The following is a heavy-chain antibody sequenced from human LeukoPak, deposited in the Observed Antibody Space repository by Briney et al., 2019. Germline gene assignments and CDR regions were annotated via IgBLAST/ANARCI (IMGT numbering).Heavy chain of an antibody. CDR1: GYTFTGYY. J-gene: IGHJ4*02. CDR3: AGIKWSAAND. Sequence: GASVKVSCKASGYTFTGYYVHWVRQAPGQGLEWMGWINPNNGDTNYDPKFQGRVTLSRDTSIGTAYMELSKLRSDDTAVYYCAGIKWSAANDWGPGTLVTVSS. D-gene: IGHD6-13*01. V-gene: IGHV1-2*02. CDR2: INPNNGDT.